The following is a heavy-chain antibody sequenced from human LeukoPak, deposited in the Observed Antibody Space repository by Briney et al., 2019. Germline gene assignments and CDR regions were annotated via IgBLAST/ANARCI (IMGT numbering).Heavy chain of an antibody. CDR2: IKEDGSEK. CDR3: AYSRSSLAAGY. Sequence: PGGSLRFSCAASGFSFSSFWLSWVRQAPEKGLEWVANIKEDGSEKYYVDSVKGRFTIPRDNAKKSLYLQMSSLRAEDTAVYYCAYSRSSLAAGYWGQGTPVTVSS. D-gene: IGHD2-15*01. V-gene: IGHV3-7*03. CDR1: GFSFSSFW. J-gene: IGHJ4*02.